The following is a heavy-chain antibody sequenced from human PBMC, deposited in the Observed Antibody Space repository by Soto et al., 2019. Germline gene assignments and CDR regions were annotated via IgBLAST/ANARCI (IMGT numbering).Heavy chain of an antibody. Sequence: QVQLVESGGGVVQPGRSLRLSCAVSGFTLSSHAMHWVRQAPGKGLEWVALILSDGSNKYYADSVKGRFTTSTDNSKNTLYRQMNSLSVDDTAVYYCARDDEVGTDCHLGYWGQGALVTVSS. V-gene: IGHV3-30-3*01. D-gene: IGHD1-26*01. CDR2: ILSDGSNK. CDR1: GFTLSSHA. CDR3: ARDDEVGTDCHLGY. J-gene: IGHJ4*02.